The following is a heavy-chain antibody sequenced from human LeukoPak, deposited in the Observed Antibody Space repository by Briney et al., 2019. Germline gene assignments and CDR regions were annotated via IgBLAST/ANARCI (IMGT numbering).Heavy chain of an antibody. V-gene: IGHV3-21*01. CDR2: ISSSSSYI. CDR1: GFTFSSYS. D-gene: IGHD3-10*01. CDR3: ARVGYYASGPFSYFDY. J-gene: IGHJ4*02. Sequence: TGGSLRLSCAASGFTFSSYSMNWVRQAPGKGLEWVSSISSSSSYIYYADSVKGRFTISRDNAKNSLYLQMNSLSVEDTAVYYCARVGYYASGPFSYFDYWGQGTLVTVSS.